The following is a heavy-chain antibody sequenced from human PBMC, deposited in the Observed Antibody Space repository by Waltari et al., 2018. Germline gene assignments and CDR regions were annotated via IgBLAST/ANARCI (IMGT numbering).Heavy chain of an antibody. J-gene: IGHJ4*02. Sequence: EVQLVESGGGLVQPVGSLRLSCAASGFTFSSYWMSWVRQAPGNGLEWVANIKPDGIEEYSVESVKGRFTISRDNAKNSLYLQMNSLRAEDTAVYYCARDDGIRTVDYWGQGTLVTVSS. D-gene: IGHD1-20*01. CDR2: IKPDGIEE. CDR3: ARDDGIRTVDY. CDR1: GFTFSSYW. V-gene: IGHV3-7*04.